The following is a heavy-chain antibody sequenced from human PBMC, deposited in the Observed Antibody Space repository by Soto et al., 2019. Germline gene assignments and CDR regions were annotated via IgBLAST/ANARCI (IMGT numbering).Heavy chain of an antibody. Sequence: QITLEESGPSLVKPTETLTLTCSFSGFSLSTSGVGVGWIRQPSGKALELLALIYWDDDERYSPSLRSRLTITKDTDKDEVVLTLSSMDPVDTASYYCVYRSVAGDGWFDSWGQGAQVTVSS. CDR2: IYWDDDE. V-gene: IGHV2-5*02. D-gene: IGHD6-19*01. CDR3: VYRSVAGDGWFDS. J-gene: IGHJ5*01. CDR1: GFSLSTSGVG.